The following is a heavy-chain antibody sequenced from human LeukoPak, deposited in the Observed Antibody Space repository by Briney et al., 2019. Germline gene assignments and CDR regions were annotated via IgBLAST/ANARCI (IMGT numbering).Heavy chain of an antibody. CDR2: INPNSGGT. V-gene: IGHV1-2*02. CDR1: GYTFTGYY. J-gene: IGHJ6*02. Sequence: ASVKVSCKASGYTFTGYYMHWVRQAPGQGLEWMGWINPNSGGTNYAQKFQGRVTMTRDTSMSTAYMELSSLRSEDTAVYYCARETYYYGSGSYSPFYGMDVWGQGTTVTVSS. D-gene: IGHD3-10*01. CDR3: ARETYYYGSGSYSPFYGMDV.